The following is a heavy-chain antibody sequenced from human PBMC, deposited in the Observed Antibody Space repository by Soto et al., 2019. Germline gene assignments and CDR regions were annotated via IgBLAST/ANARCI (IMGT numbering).Heavy chain of an antibody. CDR3: ARDPGLRDFDWLEWAYYYYGMDV. Sequence: PSETLPLTCAVSGYSISSGYYWCWIRQPPGKGLEWIGSIYHSGSTYYNPSLKSRVTISVDTSKNQFSLKLSSVTAADTAVYYCARDPGLRDFDWLEWAYYYYGMDVWGQGTTVT. CDR1: GYSISSGYY. CDR2: IYHSGST. J-gene: IGHJ6*02. V-gene: IGHV4-38-2*02. D-gene: IGHD3-9*01.